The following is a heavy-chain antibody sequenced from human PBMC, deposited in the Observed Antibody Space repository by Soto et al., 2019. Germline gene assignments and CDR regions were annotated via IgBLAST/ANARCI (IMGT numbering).Heavy chain of an antibody. CDR3: AKNFHFDN. J-gene: IGHJ4*02. Sequence: PGGSLRLSCAASGFPFSSYAMSWARQAPGKGLEWVSSVGVTGATNYADSVKGRFTISRDNSENRVILQMNGLRAEDTAIYYCAKNFHFDNWGQGTLVTVSS. V-gene: IGHV3-23*01. CDR2: VGVTGAT. CDR1: GFPFSSYA.